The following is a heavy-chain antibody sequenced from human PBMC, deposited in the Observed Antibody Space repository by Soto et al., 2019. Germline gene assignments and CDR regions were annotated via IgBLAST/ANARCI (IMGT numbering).Heavy chain of an antibody. CDR3: ARKTDSGGDGGF. J-gene: IGHJ4*02. Sequence: EARLVETGGGLIQPGGSLRLSCAVSGFTVSNNYMYWVRKAPGKGLEWVSFIYSRGTTRYADSVRSRFTISRDKSKNTLYLQMNSLRVEDTAVYYCARKTDSGGDGGFWGQGTLVTVSS. D-gene: IGHD2-21*01. V-gene: IGHV3-53*02. CDR1: GFTVSNNY. CDR2: IYSRGTT.